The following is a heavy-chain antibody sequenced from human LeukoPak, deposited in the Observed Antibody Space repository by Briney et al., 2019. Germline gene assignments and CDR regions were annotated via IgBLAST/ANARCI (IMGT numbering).Heavy chain of an antibody. CDR2: ISSSSSYI. J-gene: IGHJ4*02. Sequence: PGGSLRLSCAASGFTFSSYAMSWVRQAPGKGLEWVSSISSSSSYIYYADSVKGRFTISRDNAKNSLYLQMNSLRAEDTAVYYCTRDPSYYYDSSGYYSSVDYWGQGTLVTVSS. D-gene: IGHD3-22*01. CDR1: GFTFSSYA. CDR3: TRDPSYYYDSSGYYSSVDY. V-gene: IGHV3-21*01.